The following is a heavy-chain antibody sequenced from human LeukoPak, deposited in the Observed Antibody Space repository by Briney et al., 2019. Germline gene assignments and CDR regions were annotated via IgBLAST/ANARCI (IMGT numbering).Heavy chain of an antibody. CDR3: AKFGAIGYYDSSGYYPLYFDY. J-gene: IGHJ4*02. Sequence: GGSLRLSCAASGFTFSSYAMSWVRQAPGKGLEWVSAISGSGGSTYYADSVKGRFTISRDNSKNTLYLQMNSLRAEDTAVYYCAKFGAIGYYDSSGYYPLYFDYWGQGTLVTVSS. CDR2: ISGSGGST. CDR1: GFTFSSYA. V-gene: IGHV3-23*01. D-gene: IGHD3-22*01.